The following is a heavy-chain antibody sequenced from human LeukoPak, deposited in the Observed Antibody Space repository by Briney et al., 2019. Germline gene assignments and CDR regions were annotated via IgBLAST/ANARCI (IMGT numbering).Heavy chain of an antibody. V-gene: IGHV4-30-2*01. J-gene: IGHJ3*02. CDR3: ARTRVAAIHVHAFYI. Sequence: SETLSLTCAVSGGSISSGGYSWSWIRQPPGKGLEWIGYIYHSGSNYYNPSLKSPVTISVDRSKNNFSLKLSSVTAADTAVYYWARTRVAAIHVHAFYIWGQGTMVTVSS. CDR1: GGSISSGGYS. CDR2: IYHSGSN. D-gene: IGHD2-15*01.